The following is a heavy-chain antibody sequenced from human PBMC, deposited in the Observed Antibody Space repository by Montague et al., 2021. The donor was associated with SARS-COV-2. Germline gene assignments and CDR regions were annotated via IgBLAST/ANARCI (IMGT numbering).Heavy chain of an antibody. CDR3: ARGGTYHYGMDV. J-gene: IGHJ6*02. V-gene: IGHV4-4*02. CDR1: DGSVSSPNW. Sequence: SETLSLTCTVSDGSVSSPNWWNWVRQPPGKGLEWFGELYYTGNTNYNPSPKSRVTIFIDKSKNHFSLQLSTVTAADTAAYYCARGGTYHYGMDVWGQGTTVAVSS. CDR2: LYYTGNT. D-gene: IGHD1-1*01.